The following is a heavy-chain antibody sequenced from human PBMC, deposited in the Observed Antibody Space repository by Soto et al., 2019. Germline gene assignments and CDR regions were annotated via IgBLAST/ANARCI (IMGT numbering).Heavy chain of an antibody. CDR1: GFTFSSYS. CDR2: ISSSSSTI. CDR3: ARLAAYTAMDPGDAFDI. D-gene: IGHD5-18*01. J-gene: IGHJ3*02. Sequence: PGGSLRLSCAASGFTFSSYSMNWVRQAPGKGLEWVSYISSSSSTIYYADSVKGRFTISRDNAKNSLYLQMNSLRAEDTAVYYCARLAAYTAMDPGDAFDIWGQGTMVTVSS. V-gene: IGHV3-48*01.